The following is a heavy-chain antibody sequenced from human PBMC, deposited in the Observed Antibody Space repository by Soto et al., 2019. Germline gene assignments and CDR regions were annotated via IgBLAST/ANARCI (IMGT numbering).Heavy chain of an antibody. CDR1: GYSFTSYW. D-gene: IGHD6-13*01. Sequence: GESLKISCTGSGYSFTSYWIGWVRQMPGKGLEWMGIIYPGDSDTRYSPSFQGQVTISADKSISTAYLQWSSLKASDTAMYYCARRLHSSSWRADPWGQGTLVTVS. J-gene: IGHJ5*02. V-gene: IGHV5-51*01. CDR2: IYPGDSDT. CDR3: ARRLHSSSWRADP.